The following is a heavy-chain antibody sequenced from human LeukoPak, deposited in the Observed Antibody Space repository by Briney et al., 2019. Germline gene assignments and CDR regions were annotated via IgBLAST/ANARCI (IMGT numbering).Heavy chain of an antibody. V-gene: IGHV4-59*11. Sequence: SETLSLTCTVSGGSISSHYWNWIRQPPGKGLEWIGSISYSGSTNYNPSLESRVTISVDTSKNQISLKLSSVTAADTTVYYCARAPERWYSYGSYTFYYMDVWGKGTTVTVSS. CDR3: ARAPERWYSYGSYTFYYMDV. D-gene: IGHD5-18*01. J-gene: IGHJ6*03. CDR2: ISYSGST. CDR1: GGSISSHY.